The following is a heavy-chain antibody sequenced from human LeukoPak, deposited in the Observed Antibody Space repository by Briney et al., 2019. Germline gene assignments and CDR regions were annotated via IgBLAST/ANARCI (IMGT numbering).Heavy chain of an antibody. CDR2: TYYRSKWHN. J-gene: IGHJ4*01. CDR1: GDSVSSKNTA. Sequence: SQTLSLTCAISGDSVSSKNTAWNWIRQSPSRGLEWLGRTYYRSKWHNTYAASVKSRITINPDTSKNQFSLQLNSVTPEDTAVYFCARGSSARFIGPEYWGHGTLVTVSS. CDR3: ARGSSARFIGPEY. D-gene: IGHD1-26*01. V-gene: IGHV6-1*01.